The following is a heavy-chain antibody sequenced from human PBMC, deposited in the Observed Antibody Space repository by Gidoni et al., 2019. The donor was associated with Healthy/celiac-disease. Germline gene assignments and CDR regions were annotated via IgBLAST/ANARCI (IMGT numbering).Heavy chain of an antibody. CDR1: GGSISSGNW. CDR3: ARVSVNYGNAFDI. CDR2: IYHSGST. V-gene: IGHV4-4*02. Sequence: QVQLQESGPGLVKSSGTLSLPCAVSGGSISSGNWLSWVRQPPGKGLEWIGEIYHSGSTNYNPSLKSRVTISVDKSKNQFSLKLSSVTAADTAVYYCARVSVNYGNAFDIWGQGTMVTVSS. D-gene: IGHD4-17*01. J-gene: IGHJ3*02.